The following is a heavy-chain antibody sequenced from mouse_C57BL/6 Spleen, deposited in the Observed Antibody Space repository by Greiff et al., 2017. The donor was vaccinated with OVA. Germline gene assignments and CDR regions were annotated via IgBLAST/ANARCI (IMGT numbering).Heavy chain of an antibody. J-gene: IGHJ4*01. CDR1: GYTFTDYE. D-gene: IGHD2-5*01. V-gene: IGHV1-15*01. CDR3: TVYSKSAMDY. CDR2: IDPETGGT. Sequence: VKVVESGAELVRPGASVTLSCKASGYTFTDYEMHWVKQTPVHGLEWIGAIDPETGGTAYNQKFKGKAILTADKSSSTAYMELRSLTSEDSAVYYCTVYSKSAMDYWGQGTSVTVSS.